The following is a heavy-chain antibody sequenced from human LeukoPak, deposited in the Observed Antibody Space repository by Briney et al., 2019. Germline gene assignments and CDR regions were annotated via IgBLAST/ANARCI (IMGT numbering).Heavy chain of an antibody. CDR3: ARGGSYRSESIDY. V-gene: IGHV1-18*01. CDR1: GYPFESYG. Sequence: ASVKVSCKASGYPFESYGMTWVRQAPGQGLEWIGWISGFNGNTNYSQRFQGRVTMTTDAVSSTAYVELRGLRLDDTDIIYCARGGSYRSESIDYWGQGTLVTVSS. J-gene: IGHJ4*02. CDR2: ISGFNGNT. D-gene: IGHD3-16*02.